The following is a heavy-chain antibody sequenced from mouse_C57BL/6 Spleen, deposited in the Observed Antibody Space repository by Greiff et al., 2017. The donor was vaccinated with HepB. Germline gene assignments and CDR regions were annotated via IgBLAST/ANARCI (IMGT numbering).Heavy chain of an antibody. D-gene: IGHD1-1*01. CDR3: ARDGTTTVVAPFAY. Sequence: EVQVVESGGGLVKPGGSLKLSCAASGFTFSSYAMSWVRQTPEKRLEWVATISDGGSYTYYPDNVKGRCTISRDNAKNNLYLQMSHLKSEDTAMYYCARDGTTTVVAPFAYWGQGTLVTVSA. V-gene: IGHV5-4*01. CDR2: ISDGGSYT. CDR1: GFTFSSYA. J-gene: IGHJ3*01.